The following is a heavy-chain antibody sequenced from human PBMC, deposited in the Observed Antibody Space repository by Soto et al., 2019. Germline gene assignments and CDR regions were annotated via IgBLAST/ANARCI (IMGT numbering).Heavy chain of an antibody. CDR1: GFTFSSYA. V-gene: IGHV3-23*01. J-gene: IGHJ5*02. Sequence: GGSLRLSCAASGFTFSSYAMSWVRQAPGKGLEWVSAISGSGGSTYYADSVKGRFTISRDNPKNTLYLQMNSLRAEDTAVYYCAKDLEDSSTNWFDPWGQGTLVTVSS. CDR3: AKDLEDSSTNWFDP. D-gene: IGHD2-2*01. CDR2: ISGSGGST.